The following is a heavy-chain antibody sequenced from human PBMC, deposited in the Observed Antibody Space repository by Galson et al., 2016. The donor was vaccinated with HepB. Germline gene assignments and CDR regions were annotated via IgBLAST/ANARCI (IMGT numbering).Heavy chain of an antibody. D-gene: IGHD3-22*01. J-gene: IGHJ4*02. CDR3: AREWSYYDGSRYYHAPFDY. V-gene: IGHV3-7*01. Sequence: SLRLSCAASGFTFSTHWMSWVRQAPGKGLEWVANINQDGSETYYMGSVRGRFTISRDNAKNSLYLEMNSLRAEDTAVYFCAREWSYYDGSRYYHAPFDYWGQGTLITVSS. CDR1: GFTFSTHW. CDR2: INQDGSET.